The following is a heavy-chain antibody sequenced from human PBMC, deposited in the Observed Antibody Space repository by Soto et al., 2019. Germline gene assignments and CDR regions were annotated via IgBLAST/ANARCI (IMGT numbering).Heavy chain of an antibody. Sequence: QVQLVESGGDVVQPGRSLRLSCAASGFTFSNYGMHWARQAPGQGLEWVAAILYDGSNKYYAASVKGRFTMSRDHSKNTVYLQINSLRAEDTAVDYFAGGTDYFDYFGQGTLVTVSS. D-gene: IGHD1-26*01. CDR3: AGGTDYFDY. CDR1: GFTFSNYG. CDR2: ILYDGSNK. V-gene: IGHV3-33*01. J-gene: IGHJ4*02.